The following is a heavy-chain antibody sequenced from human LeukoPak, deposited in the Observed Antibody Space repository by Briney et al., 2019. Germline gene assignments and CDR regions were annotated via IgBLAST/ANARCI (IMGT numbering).Heavy chain of an antibody. CDR3: GTLLSNGPFDY. J-gene: IGHJ4*02. CDR1: GYIFTDYY. CDR2: INPNSGGT. V-gene: IGHV1/OR15-1*04. Sequence: ASVKASCKASGYIFTDYYMHWVRQAPGQELGWMGRINPNSGGTNYAQKFQGRVTMTRDTSISTAYMELSGLRSDDTAVYYCGTLLSNGPFDYWGQGSLATVSS.